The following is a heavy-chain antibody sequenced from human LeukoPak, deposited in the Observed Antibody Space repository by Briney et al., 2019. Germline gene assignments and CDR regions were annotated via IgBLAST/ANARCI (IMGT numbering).Heavy chain of an antibody. CDR1: GGSISSGDYY. J-gene: IGHJ4*02. D-gene: IGHD5-18*01. V-gene: IGHV4-31*03. Sequence: SETLSLTCTVSGGSISSGDYYWGCIRQHPGMGLEWIGYISYSGSTYYNPSLQSRVTISVDTSKTQFSLKLRSVTAADTAVYYCARDLGYGRGFDYWGQGSLVTVSS. CDR2: ISYSGST. CDR3: ARDLGYGRGFDY.